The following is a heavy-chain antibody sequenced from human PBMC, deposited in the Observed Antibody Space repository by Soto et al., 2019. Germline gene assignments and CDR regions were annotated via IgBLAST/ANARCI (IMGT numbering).Heavy chain of an antibody. CDR2: IYYSGTT. D-gene: IGHD2-21*02. CDR3: ARVGYGGNSGADY. V-gene: IGHV4-30-4*01. Sequence: QLLESGPGLVKPSQTLSLTCTVSGGSIRSGNYYWSWIRQPPGKGLEWIGYIYYSGTTFYNPSLKSRISISLDTSKNQFSLQLTSVTAADTAVYYCARVGYGGNSGADYWGQGTLVTVSS. J-gene: IGHJ4*02. CDR1: GGSIRSGNYY.